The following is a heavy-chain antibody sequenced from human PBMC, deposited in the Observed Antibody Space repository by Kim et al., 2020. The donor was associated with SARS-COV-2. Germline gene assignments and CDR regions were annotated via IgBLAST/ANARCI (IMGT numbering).Heavy chain of an antibody. CDR1: GFTFSSYA. CDR3: ARARSGSYIDWFDP. D-gene: IGHD3-10*01. CDR2: ISYDGSNK. J-gene: IGHJ5*02. Sequence: GGSLRLSCAASGFTFSSYAMHWVRQAPGKGLEWVAVISYDGSNKYYADSVKCRFTISRDNSKNTLYLQMNSLRAEDTAVYYCARARSGSYIDWFDPWGQGTLVTVSS. V-gene: IGHV3-30*04.